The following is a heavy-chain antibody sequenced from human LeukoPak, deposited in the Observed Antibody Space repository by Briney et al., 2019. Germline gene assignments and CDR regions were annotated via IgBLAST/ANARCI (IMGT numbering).Heavy chain of an antibody. J-gene: IGHJ4*02. Sequence: SVKASFKASGGTFSSYAISWVRQAPGQGLEWMGGIIPIFGTANYAQKFQGRVTITTDESTSTAYMELSSLRSEDTAVYYCARGGGYDPHYFDYWGQGTLVTVSS. D-gene: IGHD5-12*01. CDR2: IIPIFGTA. V-gene: IGHV1-69*05. CDR1: GGTFSSYA. CDR3: ARGGGYDPHYFDY.